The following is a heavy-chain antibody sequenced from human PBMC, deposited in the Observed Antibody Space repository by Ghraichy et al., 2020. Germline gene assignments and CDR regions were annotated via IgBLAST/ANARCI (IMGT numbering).Heavy chain of an antibody. J-gene: IGHJ4*02. D-gene: IGHD5-24*01. CDR3: ATGSVEMYY. CDR1: GFTFSSYG. CDR2: ISHDGSDK. V-gene: IGHV3-30*03. Sequence: GESLNISCAASGFTFSSYGMHWVRQAPGKGLEWVAIISHDGSDKYYAESVKGRFIISRDNSKNTLSLQMDSLRAEDTAVYYCATGSVEMYYWGQGTLVTVSS.